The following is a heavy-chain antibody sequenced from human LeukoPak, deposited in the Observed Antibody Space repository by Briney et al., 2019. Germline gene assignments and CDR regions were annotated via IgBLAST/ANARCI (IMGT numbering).Heavy chain of an antibody. CDR2: IYNSGST. J-gene: IGHJ5*02. V-gene: IGHV4-4*07. CDR3: ARDSGTTGEVKFDP. CDR1: GGSISSYY. D-gene: IGHD3-10*01. Sequence: PSETLSLTCTVSGGSISSYYWSWIRQPAGKGLEWIGRIYNSGSTTYNPSLKSRVTMSVDTSKDQFSLKLSSVTAADTAVYYCARDSGTTGEVKFDPWGQGTLVTVSS.